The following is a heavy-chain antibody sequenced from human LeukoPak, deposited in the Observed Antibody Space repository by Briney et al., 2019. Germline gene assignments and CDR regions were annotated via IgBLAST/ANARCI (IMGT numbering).Heavy chain of an antibody. CDR1: GFTFSSYS. CDR3: ARDPYSGNYGNYYYYYMDV. V-gene: IGHV3-21*01. CDR2: ISSSSSYI. D-gene: IGHD1-26*01. Sequence: PGGSLRLSCAASGFTFSSYSMNWVRQAPGKGLEWVSSISSSSSYIYYADSVKGRFTISRDNAKNSLYLQMNSLGPEDTAVYYCARDPYSGNYGNYYYYYMDVWGKGTTVTISS. J-gene: IGHJ6*03.